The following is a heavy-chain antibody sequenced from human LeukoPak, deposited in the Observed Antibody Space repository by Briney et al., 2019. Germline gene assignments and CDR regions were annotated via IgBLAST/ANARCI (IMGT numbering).Heavy chain of an antibody. Sequence: ASVKVSCKASGYTFTSYYMHWVRQAPGQGLEWMGIINPSGGSTSYAQKFQGRVTMTRDTSTSTVYMELSSLRSEDTAVYYCARGSPLGSSGCYYVVVSRSRGPDAFDIWGQGTMVTVSS. V-gene: IGHV1-46*01. D-gene: IGHD3-22*01. CDR1: GYTFTSYY. CDR2: INPSGGST. J-gene: IGHJ3*02. CDR3: ARGSPLGSSGCYYVVVSRSRGPDAFDI.